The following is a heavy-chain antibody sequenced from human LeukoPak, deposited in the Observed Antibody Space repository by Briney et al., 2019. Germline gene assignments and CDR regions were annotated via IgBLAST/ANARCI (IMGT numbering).Heavy chain of an antibody. Sequence: ASVKVSCKASGYTFTSYGISWVRQAPGQGLEWMGWISAYNGNTNYAQKLQGRVTITADESTSTAYMELSSLRSEDTAVYYCARSEYYYGSGSKRHKGGWFDPWGQGTLVTVSS. CDR1: GYTFTSYG. D-gene: IGHD3-10*01. V-gene: IGHV1-18*01. J-gene: IGHJ5*02. CDR2: ISAYNGNT. CDR3: ARSEYYYGSGSKRHKGGWFDP.